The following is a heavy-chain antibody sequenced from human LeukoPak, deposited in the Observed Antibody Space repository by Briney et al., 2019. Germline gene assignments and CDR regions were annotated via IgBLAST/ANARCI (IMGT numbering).Heavy chain of an antibody. V-gene: IGHV1-69*13. CDR3: ARDHSGYCSSTSCYVGGDWFDP. CDR2: IIPIFGTA. Sequence: SVNVSCKASGGTFSSYAISWVRQAPGQGLEWMGGIIPIFGTANYAQKFQGRVTITADESTSTAYMELSSLRSEDTAVYYCARDHSGYCSSTSCYVGGDWFDPWGQGTLVTVSS. J-gene: IGHJ5*02. CDR1: GGTFSSYA. D-gene: IGHD2-2*01.